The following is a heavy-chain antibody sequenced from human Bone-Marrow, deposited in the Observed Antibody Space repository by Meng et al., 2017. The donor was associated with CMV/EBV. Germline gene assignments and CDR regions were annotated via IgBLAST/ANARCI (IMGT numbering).Heavy chain of an antibody. V-gene: IGHV1-58*01. D-gene: IGHD7-27*01. CDR1: GFTFTSSA. Sequence: SVKVSCKASGFTFTSSAVQWVRQARGQRLEWIGWIVVGSGNTNYAQKFQGRVTITTDESTSTAYMELSSLRSEDTAVYYCATRASWGPYYYYGMDVWGQGTTVTVSS. CDR3: ATRASWGPYYYYGMDV. CDR2: IVVGSGNT. J-gene: IGHJ6*02.